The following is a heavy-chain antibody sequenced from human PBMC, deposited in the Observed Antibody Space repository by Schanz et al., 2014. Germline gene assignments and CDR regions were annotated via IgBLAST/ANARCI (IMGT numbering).Heavy chain of an antibody. J-gene: IGHJ4*02. CDR1: GFSFSDYS. CDR3: AKDRRDNYGSGTFYFEH. CDR2: IKISGDV. V-gene: IGHV3-48*02. D-gene: IGHD3-10*01. Sequence: EVQLVESGGGLVQSGGSLRLSCAASGFSFSDYSMNWVRQAPGKGLEWISYIKISGDVFYTDSVKGRFTISRDNAKSSLYLQMSSLRDEDTALYFCAKDRRDNYGSGTFYFEHWGQGTLVTVSS.